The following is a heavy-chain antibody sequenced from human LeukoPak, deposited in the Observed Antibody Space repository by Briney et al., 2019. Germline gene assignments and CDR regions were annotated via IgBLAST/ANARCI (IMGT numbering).Heavy chain of an antibody. CDR2: IYYSGST. Sequence: SETLSLTCTVSGGSISSYYWSWIRQPPGKGLEWIGYIYYSGSTNYNPSLKSRVTISVDTSKNQFSLKLSSVTAADTAVYYCARSPAEHANPAAARAYYYYYMDVWGKGTTVTVSS. D-gene: IGHD2-2*01. CDR1: GGSISSYY. CDR3: ARSPAEHANPAAARAYYYYYMDV. V-gene: IGHV4-59*01. J-gene: IGHJ6*03.